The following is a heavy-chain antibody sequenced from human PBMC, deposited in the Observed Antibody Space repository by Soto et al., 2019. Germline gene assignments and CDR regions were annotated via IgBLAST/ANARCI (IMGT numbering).Heavy chain of an antibody. CDR2: ISSSSTTK. J-gene: IGHJ3*01. Sequence: GGSLRLSCAASGFTFSSYSMNWVRQAPGKGLEWVSYISSSSTTKYYADSVKGRFTISRDNSKNTLYLQMNSLRAEDTAVYYCAKGAYDESGSSYGDGFDVWGQGTMVT. V-gene: IGHV3-48*01. CDR3: AKGAYDESGSSYGDGFDV. CDR1: GFTFSSYS. D-gene: IGHD3-10*01.